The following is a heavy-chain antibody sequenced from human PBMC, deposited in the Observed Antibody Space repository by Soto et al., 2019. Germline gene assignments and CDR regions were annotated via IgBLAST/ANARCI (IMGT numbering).Heavy chain of an antibody. J-gene: IGHJ4*02. CDR1: GGSIISYY. CDR2: IYYSGST. Sequence: SETLSLTCTVSGGSIISYYWSWIRQPPWKGLEWIGYIYYSGSTNYNPSLKSRVTISVDTSKNQFSLKLSSVTAADTAVYYCARDGAYDFWSGYYTHWGQGTLVIVSS. V-gene: IGHV4-59*01. D-gene: IGHD3-3*01. CDR3: ARDGAYDFWSGYYTH.